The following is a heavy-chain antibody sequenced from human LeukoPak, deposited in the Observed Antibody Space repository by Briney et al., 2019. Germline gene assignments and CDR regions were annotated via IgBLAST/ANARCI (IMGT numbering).Heavy chain of an antibody. J-gene: IGHJ6*02. D-gene: IGHD6-6*01. V-gene: IGHV4-34*01. CDR3: ARGRRIAARHWYYYYGMDA. CDR1: GGSFSGYY. CDR2: INHSGST. Sequence: SETLSLTCAVYGGSFSGYYWSWIRQPPGKGLEWIGEINHSGSTNYNPSLKSRVTISVDTSKNQFSLKLSSVTAADTAVYYCARGRRIAARHWYYYYGMDAWGQGTTVTVSS.